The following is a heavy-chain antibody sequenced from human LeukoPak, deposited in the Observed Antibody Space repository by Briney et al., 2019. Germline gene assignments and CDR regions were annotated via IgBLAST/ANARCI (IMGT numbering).Heavy chain of an antibody. V-gene: IGHV3-21*01. J-gene: IGHJ6*04. D-gene: IGHD2-15*01. CDR3: AREYCSGGSCYSYYYYGMDV. Sequence: GGSLRLSCAASGFTFSSYSMNWVRQAPGKGLEWVSSISSSSSYIYYADSVKGRFTISRDNAKNSLHLQMNSLRAEDTAVYYCAREYCSGGSCYSYYYYGMDVWGKGTTVTVSS. CDR1: GFTFSSYS. CDR2: ISSSSSYI.